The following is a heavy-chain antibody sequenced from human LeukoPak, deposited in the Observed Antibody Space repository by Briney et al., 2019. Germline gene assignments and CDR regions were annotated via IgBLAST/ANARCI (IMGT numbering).Heavy chain of an antibody. V-gene: IGHV3-74*01. J-gene: IGHJ4*02. Sequence: PGGSLRLSCVASGFTFSNYWMHWVRQAPEKGLVWVSRITSGGTSTSYADCVKGRFTISRDNAKNTVYLQMSSLRAEDTAIYYCARICSTTDCLISAWGQGTLVTVSS. CDR1: GFTFSNYW. D-gene: IGHD2-2*01. CDR3: ARICSTTDCLISA. CDR2: ITSGGTST.